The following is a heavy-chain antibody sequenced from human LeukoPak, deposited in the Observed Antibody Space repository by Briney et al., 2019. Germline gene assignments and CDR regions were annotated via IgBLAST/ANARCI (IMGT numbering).Heavy chain of an antibody. V-gene: IGHV3-23*01. CDR2: ISGSGGST. CDR3: AKDQHDYGDYHDAFDI. CDR1: GFTFSSYA. J-gene: IGHJ3*02. Sequence: PGGSLRLSCAASGFTFSSYAMSWVRQAPGKGLEWVSAISGSGGSTYYADSVKGRFTISRDNSKNTLYLQMNSLRAEDTAVYYCAKDQHDYGDYHDAFDIWGQGTMVTVSS. D-gene: IGHD4-17*01.